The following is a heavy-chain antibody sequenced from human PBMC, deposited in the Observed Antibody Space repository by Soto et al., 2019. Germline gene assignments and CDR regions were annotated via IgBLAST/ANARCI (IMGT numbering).Heavy chain of an antibody. CDR3: ASQRRDGYTDSDY. V-gene: IGHV1-69*12. CDR1: GGTFSSYA. CDR2: IIPIFGTA. D-gene: IGHD5-12*01. Sequence: QVQLVQSGAEVKKPGSSVKVSCKASGGTFSSYAISWVRQAPGQGLEWMGGIIPIFGTANYAQKFQGRVTITADESTRTAYMELSSLRSEDTAVYYYASQRRDGYTDSDYWGQGTLVTVSS. J-gene: IGHJ4*02.